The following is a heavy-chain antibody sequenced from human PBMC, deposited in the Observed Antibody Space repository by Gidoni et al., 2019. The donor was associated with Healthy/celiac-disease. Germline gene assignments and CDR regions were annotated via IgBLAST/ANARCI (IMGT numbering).Heavy chain of an antibody. CDR3: ARGKLHRRVVVVPAARGSWFDP. Sequence: QVQLQQWGAGLLKPSETPSLPSAVYGGSFSGHYWSWIRQPSGTGLEWIGEIKHSGRTNYNPSLKSRVTISVDTSKNQFSLKLSSVTAADTAVYYCARGKLHRRVVVVPAARGSWFDPWGQGTLVTVSS. V-gene: IGHV4-34*01. D-gene: IGHD2-2*01. CDR1: GGSFSGHY. J-gene: IGHJ5*02. CDR2: IKHSGRT.